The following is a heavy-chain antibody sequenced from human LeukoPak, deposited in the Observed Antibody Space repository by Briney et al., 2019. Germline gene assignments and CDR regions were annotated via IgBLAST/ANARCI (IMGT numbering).Heavy chain of an antibody. Sequence: SETLSLTCAVSGYSISSGYYWGWIRQPPGKGREWFGSIYHSGSTYYNPSLKSRVTISVDTSKNQFSLKLSSVTAADTAVYYCARDRIDSWITRSFYYCYGMDVWGKGTTVTVSS. CDR3: ARDRIDSWITRSFYYCYGMDV. CDR2: IYHSGST. J-gene: IGHJ6*04. V-gene: IGHV4-38-2*02. D-gene: IGHD1-26*01. CDR1: GYSISSGYY.